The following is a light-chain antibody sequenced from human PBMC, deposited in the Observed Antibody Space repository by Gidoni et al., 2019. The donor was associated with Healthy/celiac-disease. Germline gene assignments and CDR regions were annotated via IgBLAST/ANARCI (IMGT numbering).Light chain of an antibody. CDR2: EDN. Sequence: NFLLTQPHSVSESPGKTVTISFTGSSGSIASKYVQWYQQRPGSAPTTVIYEDNQRPSGVPDRFSGSIDSSSNSASLTISGLKTEDEADYYCQSYDSSNQRVFGGGTKLTVL. CDR1: SGSIASKY. CDR3: QSYDSSNQRV. V-gene: IGLV6-57*02. J-gene: IGLJ3*02.